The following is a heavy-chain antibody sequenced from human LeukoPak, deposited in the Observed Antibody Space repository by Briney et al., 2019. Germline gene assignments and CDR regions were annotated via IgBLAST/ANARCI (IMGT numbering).Heavy chain of an antibody. D-gene: IGHD2-21*02. Sequence: ASVKVSCKASGYTFTSYYIHWVRQAPGQGLEWMGWINPNSGGTNYAQKFQGRVTMTRDTSISTAYMELSRLRSDDTAVYYCARDRVVVTAIRFYWFDPWGQGTLVTVSS. V-gene: IGHV1-2*02. CDR2: INPNSGGT. CDR1: GYTFTSYY. J-gene: IGHJ5*02. CDR3: ARDRVVVTAIRFYWFDP.